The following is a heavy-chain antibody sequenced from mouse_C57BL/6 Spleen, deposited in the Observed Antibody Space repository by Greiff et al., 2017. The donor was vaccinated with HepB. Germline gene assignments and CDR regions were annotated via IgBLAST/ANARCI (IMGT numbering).Heavy chain of an antibody. CDR2: IYPRDGST. V-gene: IGHV1-78*01. CDR3: ARRRGPDYGSEVYWYFDV. CDR1: GYTFTDHT. J-gene: IGHJ1*03. D-gene: IGHD1-1*01. Sequence: QVQLQQSDAELVKPGASVKISCKVSGYTFTDHTIHWMKQRPEQGLEWIGYIYPRDGSTKYNEKFKGKATLTADKSSSTAYMQLNSLTSEDSAVYFCARRRGPDYGSEVYWYFDVWGTGTTVTVSS.